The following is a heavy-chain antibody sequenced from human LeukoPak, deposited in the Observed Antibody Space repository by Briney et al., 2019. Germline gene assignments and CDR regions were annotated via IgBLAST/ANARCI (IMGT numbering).Heavy chain of an antibody. Sequence: PGRSLRLSCAAPGFTFSSYAMHWVRQAPGKGLEWVSYISSSGSTIYYADSVKGRFTISRDNAKNSLYLQMNSLRAEDTAVYYCARDLAAAGTFVYWGQGTLVTVSS. V-gene: IGHV3-48*04. CDR3: ARDLAAAGTFVY. J-gene: IGHJ4*02. CDR2: ISSSGSTI. CDR1: GFTFSSYA. D-gene: IGHD6-13*01.